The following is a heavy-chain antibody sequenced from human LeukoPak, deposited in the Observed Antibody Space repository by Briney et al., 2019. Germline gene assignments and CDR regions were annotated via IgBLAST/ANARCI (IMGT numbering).Heavy chain of an antibody. CDR1: GGSISSGSYY. J-gene: IGHJ5*02. V-gene: IGHV4-61*02. CDR3: ARFWRYLWFDP. CDR2: IYTSGST. Sequence: SETLSLTCTVSGGSISSGSYYWSWIRQPAGKGLEWIGRIYTSGSTNYNPSLKSRVTISVDTSKNQFSLKLSSVTAADTAVYYCARFWRYLWFDPWGQGTLVTVSS. D-gene: IGHD1-14*01.